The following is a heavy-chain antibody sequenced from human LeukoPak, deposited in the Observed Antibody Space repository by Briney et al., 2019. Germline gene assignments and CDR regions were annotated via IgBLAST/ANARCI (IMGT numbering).Heavy chain of an antibody. Sequence: SETLSLTCTVSGGSISSSSYYWGWIRQPPGKGLEWIGYIYHSGSTYYNPSLKSRVTISVDRSKNQFSLKLSSVTAADTAVYYCARAHSSSWYWFDPWGQGTLVTVSS. CDR1: GGSISSSSYY. D-gene: IGHD6-13*01. CDR2: IYHSGST. J-gene: IGHJ5*02. CDR3: ARAHSSSWYWFDP. V-gene: IGHV4-39*07.